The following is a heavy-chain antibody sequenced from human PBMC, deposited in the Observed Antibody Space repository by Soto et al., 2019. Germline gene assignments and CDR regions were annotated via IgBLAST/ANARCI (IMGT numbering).Heavy chain of an antibody. J-gene: IGHJ6*02. CDR3: VKDGYCTSTGCQGYYGMDV. V-gene: IGHV3-64D*06. Sequence: GGSLRLSCSASGFIFSTFAMHWVRQAPGKGLEYVSAISSNGGSPYYAESVKGRFTISRDNSKNTLSLQMRSLRAEDTAAYYCVKDGYCTSTGCQGYYGMDVWGQGTTVTVSS. CDR2: ISSNGGSP. CDR1: GFIFSTFA. D-gene: IGHD2-2*03.